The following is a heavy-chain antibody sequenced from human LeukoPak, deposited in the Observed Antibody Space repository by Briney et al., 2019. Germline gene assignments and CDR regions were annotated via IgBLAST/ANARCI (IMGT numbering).Heavy chain of an antibody. CDR2: ISSSSSYI. CDR3: AAGDDSSGYYYPSPFQH. D-gene: IGHD3-22*01. Sequence: GGSLRLSCAVSGFTFNTYAMTWVRQAPGKGLEWVSSISSSSSYIYYADSVKGRFTISRDNAKNSLYLQMNSLRAEDTAVYYCAAGDDSSGYYYPSPFQHWGQGTLVTVSS. V-gene: IGHV3-21*01. J-gene: IGHJ1*01. CDR1: GFTFNTYA.